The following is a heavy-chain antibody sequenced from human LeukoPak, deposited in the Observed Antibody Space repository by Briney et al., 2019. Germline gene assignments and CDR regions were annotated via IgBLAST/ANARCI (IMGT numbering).Heavy chain of an antibody. D-gene: IGHD2-8*01. Sequence: SETLSLTCSASGVSFSSYYWTWIRQPPGKGLEWIGRIYYSGITNYNPSLTSRVTISVDTSKNHFSLKLSSVTAADTAVYYCAGVDEGLTSWYFDLWGRGTLVTVSS. CDR3: AGVDEGLTSWYFDL. J-gene: IGHJ2*01. CDR2: IYYSGIT. CDR1: GVSFSSYY. V-gene: IGHV4-59*01.